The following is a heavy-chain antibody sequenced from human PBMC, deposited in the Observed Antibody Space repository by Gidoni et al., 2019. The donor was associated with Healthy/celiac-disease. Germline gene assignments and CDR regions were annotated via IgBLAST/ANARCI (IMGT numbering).Heavy chain of an antibody. CDR1: GCTFSSYA. Sequence: QVQLVESGGGGVQPGRSLRLSCAASGCTFSSYAMHWVRQAPGKGLEWVAVISYDGSNKYYAGSVKGRFTISRDNSKNTLYLQMNSLRAEDTAVYYCARDNDLAAAGTGPHWFDPWGQGTLVTVSS. CDR3: ARDNDLAAAGTGPHWFDP. D-gene: IGHD6-13*01. J-gene: IGHJ5*02. CDR2: ISYDGSNK. V-gene: IGHV3-30-3*01.